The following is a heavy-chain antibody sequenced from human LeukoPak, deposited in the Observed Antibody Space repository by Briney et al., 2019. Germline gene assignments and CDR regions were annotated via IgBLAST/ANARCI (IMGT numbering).Heavy chain of an antibody. Sequence: GGSLRLSCSASGFLFSTYWMAWVRRAPGKGLDWGATISGDGSEKYYVDSVKGRFTISRDNAKNSLYLQVNTLRAEDTAVYYCARGVTSLDYWGRGTLVTVSS. CDR3: ARGVTSLDY. CDR1: GFLFSTYW. D-gene: IGHD4-17*01. CDR2: ISGDGSEK. J-gene: IGHJ4*02. V-gene: IGHV3-7*04.